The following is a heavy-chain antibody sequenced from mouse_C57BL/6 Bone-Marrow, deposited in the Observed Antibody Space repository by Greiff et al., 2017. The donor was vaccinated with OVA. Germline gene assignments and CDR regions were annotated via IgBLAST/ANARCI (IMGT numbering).Heavy chain of an antibody. CDR3: AITPYYAMDY. D-gene: IGHD1-3*01. CDR2: IDPENGDT. J-gene: IGHJ4*01. CDR1: GFNIKDDY. V-gene: IGHV14-4*01. Sequence: VQLQQSGAELVRPGASVKLSCTASGFNIKDDYMHWVKQRPEQGLEWIGWIDPENGDTEYASKFQGKATITADTSSNTAYLQLSSLTSEDTAVYYCAITPYYAMDYWGQGTSVTVSS.